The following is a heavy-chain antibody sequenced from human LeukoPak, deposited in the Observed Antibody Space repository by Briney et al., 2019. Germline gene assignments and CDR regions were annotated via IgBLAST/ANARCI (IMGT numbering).Heavy chain of an antibody. Sequence: EASVKVSCKASGYTFNDYYMHWVRQAPGQGLEWMGWINPNSGGTNYAQKFQGRVTMTRDTSITTAYMELSSLRSEDTAVYYCAREPESGIHADYWGQGTLVTVSS. CDR3: AREPESGIHADY. CDR2: INPNSGGT. V-gene: IGHV1-2*02. CDR1: GYTFNDYY. J-gene: IGHJ4*02.